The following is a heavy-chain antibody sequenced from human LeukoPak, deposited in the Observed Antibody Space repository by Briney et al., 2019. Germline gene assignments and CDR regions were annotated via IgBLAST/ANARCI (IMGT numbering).Heavy chain of an antibody. CDR3: AGSYCSGGSCYRYGNYYYGMDV. J-gene: IGHJ6*02. Sequence: SETLSLTCTVSGGSISSYYWSWIRQPPGKGLEWIGYIYYSGSTNYNPSLKSRVTISVGTSKNQFSLKLSSVTAADTAVYYCAGSYCSGGSCYRYGNYYYGMDVWGQGTTVTVSS. CDR1: GGSISSYY. CDR2: IYYSGST. V-gene: IGHV4-59*08. D-gene: IGHD2-15*01.